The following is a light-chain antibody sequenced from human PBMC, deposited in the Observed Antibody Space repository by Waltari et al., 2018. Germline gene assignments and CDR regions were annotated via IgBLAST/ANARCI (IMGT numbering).Light chain of an antibody. CDR2: AAS. CDR3: QKYNSAPRT. V-gene: IGKV1-27*01. Sequence: DIQMTQSPSSLSASVGEQVTITYRASQGISNYLAWYQQKPGKVPKLLIYAASTLQSWVPSRISGSGSGTDFTFTISSLQPEDVATYYCQKYNSAPRTFGQGTKVEIK. J-gene: IGKJ1*01. CDR1: QGISNY.